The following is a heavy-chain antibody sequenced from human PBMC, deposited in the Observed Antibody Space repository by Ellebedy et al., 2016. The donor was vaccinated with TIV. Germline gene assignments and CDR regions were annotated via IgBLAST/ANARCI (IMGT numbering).Heavy chain of an antibody. V-gene: IGHV4-4*07. D-gene: IGHD3-10*01. CDR3: ARGVRSGSYPTKTYYYYGMDV. Sequence: MPSETLSLTCTVSGGSISSYYWSWIRQPAGKGLEWNGRIYTSGSTNYNPSLKSRVTMSVDTSKNQFSLKLSSVTAADTAVYYCARGVRSGSYPTKTYYYYGMDVWGQGTTVTVSS. CDR1: GGSISSYY. CDR2: IYTSGST. J-gene: IGHJ6*02.